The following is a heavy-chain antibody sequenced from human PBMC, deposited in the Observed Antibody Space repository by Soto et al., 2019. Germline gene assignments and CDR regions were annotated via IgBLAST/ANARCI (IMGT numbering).Heavy chain of an antibody. CDR3: ARFIAAAGIVDY. J-gene: IGHJ4*02. V-gene: IGHV1-46*01. CDR1: GYTFTSYY. Sequence: ASVKVSCKASGYTFTSYYMHWVLQAPGQGLEWMGIINPSGGSTSYAQKFQGRVTMTRDTSTSTVYMELSSLRSEDTAVYYCARFIAAAGIVDYWGQGTLVTVSS. D-gene: IGHD6-13*01. CDR2: INPSGGST.